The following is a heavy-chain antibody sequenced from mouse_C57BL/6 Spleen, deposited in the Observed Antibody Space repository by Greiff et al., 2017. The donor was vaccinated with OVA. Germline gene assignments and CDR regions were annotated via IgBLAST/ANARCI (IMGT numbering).Heavy chain of an antibody. J-gene: IGHJ4*01. CDR3: TRAGRGYYAMDY. V-gene: IGHV5-9-1*02. Sequence: EVQGVESGEGLVKPGGSLKLSCAASGFTFSSYAMSWVRQTPEKRLEWVAYISSGGDYIYYADTVKGRFTISRDNARNTLYLQMSSLKSEDTAMYYCTRAGRGYYAMDYWGQGTSVTVSS. CDR1: GFTFSSYA. D-gene: IGHD4-1*01. CDR2: ISSGGDYI.